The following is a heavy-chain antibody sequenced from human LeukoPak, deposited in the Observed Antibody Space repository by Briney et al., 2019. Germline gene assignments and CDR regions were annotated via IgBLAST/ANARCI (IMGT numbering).Heavy chain of an antibody. V-gene: IGHV3-48*02. CDR2: ITSSSSTI. J-gene: IGHJ4*02. Sequence: GGSLRLSCAASGFTFSSYSMNWVRQAPGKGLEWVSYITSSSSTIYYADSVKGRFHNSRDNAKKPLYLEMNSLSHDDAAVYYCTREAHALDFWGQGTLVTVSS. CDR1: GFTFSSYS. CDR3: TREAHALDF.